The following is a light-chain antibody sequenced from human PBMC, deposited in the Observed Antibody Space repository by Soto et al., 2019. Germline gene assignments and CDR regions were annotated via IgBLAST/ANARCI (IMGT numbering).Light chain of an antibody. CDR1: QSISSY. CDR2: AAS. Sequence: DIQMTQSPSSLTAPVGDRVTITYRASQSISSYLNWYQQKPGKAPKLLIYAASSLQSGVPSRFSGSGSGTDFTLTISSLQPEDFATYYCQQSYSTRLTFGGGTKVDIK. V-gene: IGKV1-39*01. CDR3: QQSYSTRLT. J-gene: IGKJ4*01.